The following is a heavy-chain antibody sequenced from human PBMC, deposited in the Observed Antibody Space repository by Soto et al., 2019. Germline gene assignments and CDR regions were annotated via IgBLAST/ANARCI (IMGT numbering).Heavy chain of an antibody. CDR2: INHSGST. D-gene: IGHD3-9*01. CDR1: GGSFSGYY. J-gene: IGHJ3*02. V-gene: IGHV4-34*01. CDR3: ARSDDILTGDYHDAFEI. Sequence: QVQLQQWGAGLLKPSETLSLTCAVYGGSFSGYYWSCIRQPPGKGLEWIGEINHSGSTNYNPSLKSGVTISVDTSKNQFSLKLSFVTAADTAVYYCARSDDILTGDYHDAFEIWGQGTMVTVSS.